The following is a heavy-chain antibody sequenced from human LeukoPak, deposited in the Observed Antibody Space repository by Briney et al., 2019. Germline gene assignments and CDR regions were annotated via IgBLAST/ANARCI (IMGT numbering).Heavy chain of an antibody. D-gene: IGHD5-18*01. CDR2: IWYDGSNK. CDR3: ARGGGDTAMGEYYFDY. V-gene: IGHV3-33*08. J-gene: IGHJ4*02. CDR1: GFSFSSYG. Sequence: PGGSLRLSCAASGFSFSSYGMHWVRQAPGKGLEWVAVIWYDGSNKYYADSVKGRFTISRDNSKNTLYLQMNSVRAEDTAVYYCARGGGDTAMGEYYFDYWGQGTLVTVSS.